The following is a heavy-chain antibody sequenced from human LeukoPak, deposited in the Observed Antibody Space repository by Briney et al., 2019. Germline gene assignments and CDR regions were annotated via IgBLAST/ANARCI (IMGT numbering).Heavy chain of an antibody. V-gene: IGHV1-24*01. Sequence: ASVKVSCTVSGYTLTELSMHWVRRATGKGHEWMGGFDPKVGETISAQKFQGRVTMTEDTSTDTAYMELSSLRSEDTAVYYCAAVPPYDSSGYLYWGQGTLVTVSS. D-gene: IGHD3-22*01. CDR2: FDPKVGET. CDR3: AAVPPYDSSGYLY. J-gene: IGHJ4*02. CDR1: GYTLTELS.